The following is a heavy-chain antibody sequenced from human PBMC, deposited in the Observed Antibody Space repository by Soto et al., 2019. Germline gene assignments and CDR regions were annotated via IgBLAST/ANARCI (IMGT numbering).Heavy chain of an antibody. CDR2: IIPIFGTA. V-gene: IGHV1-69*06. Sequence: GASVKVSCKASGGTFSSYAISWVRQAPGQGLEWMGGIIPIFGTANYAQKFQGRVTITADKSTSTAYMELSSLRSEDTAVYYCARVLYCTNGVCPPVPYFHYWGQGTLVTVSS. CDR1: GGTFSSYA. CDR3: ARVLYCTNGVCPPVPYFHY. J-gene: IGHJ4*02. D-gene: IGHD2-8*01.